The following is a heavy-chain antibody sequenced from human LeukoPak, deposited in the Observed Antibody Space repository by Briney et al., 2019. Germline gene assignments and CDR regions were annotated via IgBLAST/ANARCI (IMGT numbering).Heavy chain of an antibody. CDR2: ISSGSSTI. Sequence: GGSLRLSCAASGFNFITYSMNWVRQAPGKGLEWVSYISSGSSTIYYTDSVRGRFTISRDNAKSSLFLQMNSLRAEDTALYYCARFEGRRPFWGQGTLVTVSS. V-gene: IGHV3-48*01. CDR3: ARFEGRRPF. CDR1: GFNFITYS. J-gene: IGHJ4*02.